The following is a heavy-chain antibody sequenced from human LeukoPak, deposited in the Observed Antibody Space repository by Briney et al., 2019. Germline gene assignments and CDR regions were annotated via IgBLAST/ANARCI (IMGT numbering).Heavy chain of an antibody. CDR1: GFTISNHW. Sequence: GGSLRLSCAASGFTISNHWMDWVRQAPGKGLVRVSHINSDGSSTTYADSVKGRFTTSRDNAKNTLYLQMNSLRAEDTALYYCARPLPRYGDYFWYSDLWGRGALVTVSS. D-gene: IGHD4-17*01. J-gene: IGHJ2*01. CDR2: INSDGSST. V-gene: IGHV3-74*01. CDR3: ARPLPRYGDYFWYSDL.